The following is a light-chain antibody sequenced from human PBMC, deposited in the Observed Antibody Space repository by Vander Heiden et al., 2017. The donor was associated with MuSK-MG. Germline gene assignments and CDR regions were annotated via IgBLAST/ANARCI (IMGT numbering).Light chain of an antibody. CDR1: RSISSN. CDR3: QRYDSWPLT. J-gene: IGKJ4*01. V-gene: IGKV3-15*01. CDR2: GAS. Sequence: VIAQSPATLSASPGARATLSCRASRSISSNVAWYQQKPGQAPRLLIYGASTRATGIPARFSGSGSGTEFTLTISSLQSEDFAIYYCQRYDSWPLTFGGGTKVEIK.